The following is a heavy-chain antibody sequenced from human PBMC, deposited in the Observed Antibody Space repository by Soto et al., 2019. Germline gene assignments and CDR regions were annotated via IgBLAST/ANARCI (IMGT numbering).Heavy chain of an antibody. V-gene: IGHV1-2*02. J-gene: IGHJ6*02. Sequence: ASVKVSCNASGYTFTGYYVHWVREAPGQGLEWMGWINPETGATSYAQKFQGRVTLSRDTSINTAYLELSSLRFDDAAVYFCARELYQVISDGMDVWGQVTTVTVSS. CDR1: GYTFTGYY. CDR3: ARELYQVISDGMDV. CDR2: INPETGAT. D-gene: IGHD2-2*01.